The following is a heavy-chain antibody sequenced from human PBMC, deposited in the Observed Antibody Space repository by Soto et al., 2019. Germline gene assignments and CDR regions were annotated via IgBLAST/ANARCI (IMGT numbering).Heavy chain of an antibody. D-gene: IGHD6-19*01. Sequence: EVQLVESGGGLVQSGGSLRLSCAASGFSFSAYWMTWVRQAPGKGLEWVANIKEDGSSEWYVDSVKGRFTISRDNAKNSLHLQMNNLRAEDTAVYYCARDHGVDGNVDWFDSWGQGTLVTVSS. CDR3: ARDHGVDGNVDWFDS. J-gene: IGHJ5*01. V-gene: IGHV3-7*01. CDR1: GFSFSAYW. CDR2: IKEDGSSE.